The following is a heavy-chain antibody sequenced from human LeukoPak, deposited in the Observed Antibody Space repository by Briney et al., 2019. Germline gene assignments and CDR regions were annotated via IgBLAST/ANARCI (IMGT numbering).Heavy chain of an antibody. Sequence: SETLSLTCTVSSGSISSSNYYWGWIRQPPGKGLEWIVSFFYTGSTYYNPSLESRVTISIDTSKNQFSLKLSSVTAADTAVYYCARHGGYDYGDQSRVDYFDYWGQGTLVTDSS. D-gene: IGHD4-17*01. CDR3: ARHGGYDYGDQSRVDYFDY. CDR1: SGSISSSNYY. CDR2: FFYTGST. J-gene: IGHJ4*02. V-gene: IGHV4-39*01.